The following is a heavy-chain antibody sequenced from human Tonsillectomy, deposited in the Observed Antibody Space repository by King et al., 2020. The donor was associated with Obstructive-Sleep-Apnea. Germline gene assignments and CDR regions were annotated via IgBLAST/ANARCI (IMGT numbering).Heavy chain of an antibody. D-gene: IGHD6-19*01. V-gene: IGHV1-3*04. CDR1: GYTFTSYA. J-gene: IGHJ4*02. CDR3: ARKYTSGWYLDY. Sequence: QLVQSGAEVKKPGASVKVSCKASGYTFTSYAIHWVRQAPRQRLEWMGWINTGNGDTKFSQRFQGRVTITRDTSASTAYMDLSSLRSEDTAVYYCARKYTSGWYLDYWGQGTLVTVSS. CDR2: INTGNGDT.